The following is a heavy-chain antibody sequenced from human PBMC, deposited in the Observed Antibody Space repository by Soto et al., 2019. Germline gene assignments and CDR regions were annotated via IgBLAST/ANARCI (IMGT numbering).Heavy chain of an antibody. V-gene: IGHV3-48*01. CDR3: ARVSTPVPSILGYCSSTSCSYY. J-gene: IGHJ4*02. Sequence: GGSLRLSCAASGFTFSSYSMNWVRQAPGKGLEWVSYISSSSSTIYYADSVKGRFTISRDNAKNSLYLQMNSLRAEDTAVYYCARVSTPVPSILGYCSSTSCSYYWGQGTLVTVSS. CDR2: ISSSSSTI. D-gene: IGHD2-2*01. CDR1: GFTFSSYS.